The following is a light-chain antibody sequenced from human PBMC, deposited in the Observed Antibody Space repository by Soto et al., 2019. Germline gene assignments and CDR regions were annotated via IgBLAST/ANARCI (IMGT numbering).Light chain of an antibody. CDR2: ATS. CDR3: QQYGSSLST. Sequence: EIVLTQSPGTLSLTPGERAALSCMASQSVSSRYLAWYQQKSGQAPRLLIYATSSRATDIPDRFIGYGSGTDFTLTISGLEPEDFAVYYCQQYGSSLSTFGQGTKVDIK. J-gene: IGKJ1*01. CDR1: QSVSSRY. V-gene: IGKV3-20*01.